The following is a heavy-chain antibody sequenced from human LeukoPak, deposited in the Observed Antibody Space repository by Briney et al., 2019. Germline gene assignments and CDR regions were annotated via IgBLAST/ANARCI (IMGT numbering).Heavy chain of an antibody. V-gene: IGHV3-7*01. Sequence: GGSLRLSCAASGFTFSRYWMSWVRQAPGKGLEWVANIKQDGREEYYVDSVRGRFTISRDNAKISLYLQMNSLRAEDTAVYYCARSAGSSGWYEGYYFDYWGQGTLVTVSS. D-gene: IGHD6-13*01. J-gene: IGHJ4*02. CDR2: IKQDGREE. CDR1: GFTFSRYW. CDR3: ARSAGSSGWYEGYYFDY.